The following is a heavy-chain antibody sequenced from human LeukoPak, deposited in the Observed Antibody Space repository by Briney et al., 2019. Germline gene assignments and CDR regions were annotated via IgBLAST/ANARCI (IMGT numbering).Heavy chain of an antibody. J-gene: IGHJ4*02. D-gene: IGHD1-26*01. V-gene: IGHV4-30-2*01. Sequence: SQTLSLTCTVSGGSISSGGYYWSWIRQPPGKGLEWIGYIYHSGSTYYIPSLKSRVTISVDRSKNQFSLKLSSVTAADTAVYYCARAPQRWELLDYWGQGTLVTVSS. CDR3: ARAPQRWELLDY. CDR1: GGSISSGGYY. CDR2: IYHSGST.